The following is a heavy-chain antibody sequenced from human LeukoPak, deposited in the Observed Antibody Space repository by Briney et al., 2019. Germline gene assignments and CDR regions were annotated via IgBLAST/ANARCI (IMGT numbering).Heavy chain of an antibody. D-gene: IGHD2-15*01. J-gene: IGHJ4*02. Sequence: ASVKVSCKASGYTFTGYYMHWVRQAPGQGLEWMGWINPNSGGTNYAQKFQGRVTMTRDTSISTAYMELSRLRSDDTAVYYCARSQYCSGGSCYRFVFDNWGQGTLVTVSS. CDR3: ARSQYCSGGSCYRFVFDN. CDR1: GYTFTGYY. CDR2: INPNSGGT. V-gene: IGHV1-2*02.